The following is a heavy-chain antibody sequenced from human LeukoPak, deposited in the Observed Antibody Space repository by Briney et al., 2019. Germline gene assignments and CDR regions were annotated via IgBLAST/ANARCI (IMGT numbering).Heavy chain of an antibody. J-gene: IGHJ1*01. CDR3: ARSPSSSWYIWSELWDAEYFQH. D-gene: IGHD6-13*01. Sequence: GGSLRLSCAASGFTFSSYSMNWVRQAPGKGLEWVSYSSSSSSTIYYADSVKGRFTISRDNAKNSLYLQMNSLRAEDTAVYYCARSPSSSWYIWSELWDAEYFQHWGQGTLVTVSS. CDR1: GFTFSSYS. V-gene: IGHV3-48*04. CDR2: SSSSSSTI.